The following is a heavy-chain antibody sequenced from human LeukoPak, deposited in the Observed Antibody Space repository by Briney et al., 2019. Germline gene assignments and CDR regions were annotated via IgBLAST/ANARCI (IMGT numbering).Heavy chain of an antibody. CDR2: IYYSGST. V-gene: IGHV4-39*07. D-gene: IGHD3-10*01. CDR3: ARTTMVRGTYYMDV. J-gene: IGHJ6*03. Sequence: TPSETLSLTCTVSGGSISSSSYYWGWIRQPPGKGLEWIGSIYYSGSTYYNPSLKSRVTISVDTSKNQFSLKLSSVTAADTAVYYCARTTMVRGTYYMDVWGKGTTVTISS. CDR1: GGSISSSSYY.